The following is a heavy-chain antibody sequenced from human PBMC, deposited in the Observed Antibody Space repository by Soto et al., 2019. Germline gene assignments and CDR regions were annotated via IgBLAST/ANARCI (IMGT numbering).Heavy chain of an antibody. CDR1: GYTFTSYD. J-gene: IGHJ4*02. CDR2: VNPNSGNT. Sequence: ASVKVSCKASGYTFTSYDINWVRQATGQGLEWMGWVNPNSGNTGYAQKFQGRVTMTRNTSISTAYMELSSLRSEDTAVYYCARNRGLTKTRYCSGGSCYSPPPYWGQGTLVTVSS. D-gene: IGHD2-15*01. CDR3: ARNRGLTKTRYCSGGSCYSPPPY. V-gene: IGHV1-8*01.